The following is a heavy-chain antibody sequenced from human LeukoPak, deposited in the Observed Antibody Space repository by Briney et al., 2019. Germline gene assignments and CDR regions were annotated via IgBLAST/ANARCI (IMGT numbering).Heavy chain of an antibody. CDR1: GFTFSSYG. J-gene: IGHJ4*02. CDR3: AKDLENYGDYEGFDY. Sequence: GGSLRLSCAASGFTFSSYGMSWVRQAPGKGLEWVSAISGSGGSTYYADSVKGRFTISRDNSRNTLYLQMNSLRAEDTAVYYCAKDLENYGDYEGFDYWGQGTLVTVSS. D-gene: IGHD4-17*01. V-gene: IGHV3-23*01. CDR2: ISGSGGST.